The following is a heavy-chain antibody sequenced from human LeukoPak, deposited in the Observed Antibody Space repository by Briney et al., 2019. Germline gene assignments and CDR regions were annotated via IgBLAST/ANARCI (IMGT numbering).Heavy chain of an antibody. Sequence: GGSLRLSCAASGFTFSSYSMNWVRQAPGKGLEWVSSISSSSSYIYYADSVKGRFTISRDNAKNSLYLQMNSLRAEDTAVYYCARRGIVGATIDYWGQGTLVTVSS. CDR1: GFTFSSYS. CDR3: ARRGIVGATIDY. CDR2: ISSSSSYI. D-gene: IGHD1-26*01. J-gene: IGHJ4*02. V-gene: IGHV3-21*01.